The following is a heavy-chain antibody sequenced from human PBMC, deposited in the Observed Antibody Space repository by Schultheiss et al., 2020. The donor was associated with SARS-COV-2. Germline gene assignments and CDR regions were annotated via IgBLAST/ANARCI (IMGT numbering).Heavy chain of an antibody. D-gene: IGHD3-3*01. J-gene: IGHJ4*02. CDR1: GGSISSSSYY. V-gene: IGHV4-39*01. CDR3: ARGRNLGFWRGQHLFDY. Sequence: SETLSLTCTVSGGSISSSSYYWGWIRQPPGKGLEWIGSIYYSGSTYYNPSLKSRVTISVDTSKNQFSLKLSSVTAADTAVYYCARGRNLGFWRGQHLFDYWGQGTLVTVSS. CDR2: IYYSGST.